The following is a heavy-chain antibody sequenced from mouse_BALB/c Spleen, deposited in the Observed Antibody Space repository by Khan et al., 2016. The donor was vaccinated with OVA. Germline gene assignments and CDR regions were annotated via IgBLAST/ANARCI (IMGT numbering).Heavy chain of an antibody. CDR2: IWSGGST. CDR1: DFSLSTYG. Sequence: QVQLKQSGPGLVQPSQSLSITCTVTDFSLSTYGIHWVRQSPGKGLEWLGVIWSGGSTDYNADFISRLSISKENSKSQVFFKMNSLQTDDTAIYYCTRVYYRYDRYFDVWGAGTTVTVAS. CDR3: TRVYYRYDRYFDV. V-gene: IGHV2-4-1*01. J-gene: IGHJ1*01. D-gene: IGHD2-14*01.